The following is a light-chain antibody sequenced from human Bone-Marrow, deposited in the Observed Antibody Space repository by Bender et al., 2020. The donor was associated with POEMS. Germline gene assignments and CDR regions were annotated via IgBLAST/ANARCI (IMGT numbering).Light chain of an antibody. V-gene: IGLV3-1*01. CDR1: DLGHKY. Sequence: SYEVTQPPSVSVSPGQTASITCSGDDLGHKYVAWYQQKPGQSPVLVIYQDTKRPSGIPERFSGSKSGYTASLTISGLQAEDEADYYSCSCTSANTLVFGGGTKVTVL. CDR2: QDT. CDR3: CSCTSANTLV. J-gene: IGLJ2*01.